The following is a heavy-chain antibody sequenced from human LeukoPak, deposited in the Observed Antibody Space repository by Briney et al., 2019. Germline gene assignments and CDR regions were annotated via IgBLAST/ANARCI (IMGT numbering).Heavy chain of an antibody. CDR3: ARDQWTTLGGYYFDY. Sequence: PETLSLTCTVSGGSISDYYWSWIRQPPGKGLEWIGYIYFSGSTNQNPSLRSRVTMSVDTSKNHFSLKVRSVTAADTAVYYRARDQWTTLGGYYFDYWGQGTLVTVSS. J-gene: IGHJ4*02. V-gene: IGHV4-59*12. D-gene: IGHD3/OR15-3a*01. CDR2: IYFSGST. CDR1: GGSISDYY.